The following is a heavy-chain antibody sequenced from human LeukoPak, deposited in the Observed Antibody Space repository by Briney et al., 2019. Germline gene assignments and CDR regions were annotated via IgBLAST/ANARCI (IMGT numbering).Heavy chain of an antibody. J-gene: IGHJ4*02. CDR1: GYTFTSYG. CDR2: ISAYNGNT. D-gene: IGHD1-26*01. CDR3: AAVQGATFDY. V-gene: IGHV1-18*01. Sequence: EASVKVSCKASGYTFTSYGISWVRQAPGQGLEWMGWISAYNGNTNYAQKFQGRVTMTTDTSTSTAYMELSRLRSDDTAVYYCAAVQGATFDYWGQGTLVTVSS.